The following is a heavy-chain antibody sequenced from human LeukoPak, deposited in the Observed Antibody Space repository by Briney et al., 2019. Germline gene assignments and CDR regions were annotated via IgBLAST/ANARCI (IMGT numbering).Heavy chain of an antibody. D-gene: IGHD1-26*01. CDR3: ARDLLGGATRNWLDP. CDR2: ISSSSSTI. Sequence: GGSLRLSCAASGFTFSSYSMNWVRQAPGKGLEWVSYISSSSSTIYYADSVKGRFTISRDNAKNSLYLQMNSLRAEDTAVYYCARDLLGGATRNWLDPWGQGTLVTVSS. J-gene: IGHJ5*02. V-gene: IGHV3-48*01. CDR1: GFTFSSYS.